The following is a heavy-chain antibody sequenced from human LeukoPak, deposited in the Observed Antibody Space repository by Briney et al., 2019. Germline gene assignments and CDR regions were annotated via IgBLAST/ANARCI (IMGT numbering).Heavy chain of an antibody. V-gene: IGHV4-4*02. CDR2: IYHSEST. J-gene: IGHJ3*02. CDR3: TRRAGTDSNGAFDI. Sequence: SGTLSLTCAVSGGSIGSSTWWTWVRQPPGKVLEWIGEIYHSESTNSNPSLKSRVTISVDKSKNQFSLNLSSVTAADPAVYYCTRRAGTDSNGAFDIWGQGTVVTVSS. CDR1: GGSIGSSTW. D-gene: IGHD6-19*01.